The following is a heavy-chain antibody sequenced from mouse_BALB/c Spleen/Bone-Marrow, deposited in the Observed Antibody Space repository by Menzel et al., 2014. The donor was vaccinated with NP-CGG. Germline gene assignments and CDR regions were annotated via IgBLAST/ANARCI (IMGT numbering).Heavy chain of an antibody. Sequence: VQLQQSGPELEKPGASVKISCKASGYSSTGYNMNWVKQSNGKSLEWIGNIDPYYGGTSYNQKFKDKATLTVDKSSSTAYMHLSSLTSEDSAVYFCARGRGWYLDYWGQGTTLTVSS. V-gene: IGHV1S135*01. CDR3: ARGRGWYLDY. D-gene: IGHD2-3*01. CDR1: GYSSTGYN. CDR2: IDPYYGGT. J-gene: IGHJ2*01.